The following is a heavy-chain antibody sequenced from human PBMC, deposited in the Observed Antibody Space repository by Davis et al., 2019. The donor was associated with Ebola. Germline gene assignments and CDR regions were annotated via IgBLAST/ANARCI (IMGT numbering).Heavy chain of an antibody. J-gene: IGHJ6*02. Sequence: MPSETLSPTCLIPGDTVSSNSVAWTWIRQSPSSGLEWLGRTYYRSKWHIDYALSVQSRITSTPDTSRNQFSLQLDSVTPEDTTVYYCARGPPMAVWGQGTTVTVSS. CDR2: TYYRSKWHI. CDR3: ARGPPMAV. CDR1: GDTVSSNSVA. V-gene: IGHV6-1*01.